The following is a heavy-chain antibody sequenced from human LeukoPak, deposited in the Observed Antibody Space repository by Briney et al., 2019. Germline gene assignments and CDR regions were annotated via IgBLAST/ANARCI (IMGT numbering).Heavy chain of an antibody. V-gene: IGHV1-18*01. CDR2: ISAYNGNT. J-gene: IGHJ4*02. CDR3: ARVPYDSSGYYYDLYAWIDY. CDR1: GYTFTSYG. D-gene: IGHD3-22*01. Sequence: EASVKVSCKASGYTFTSYGISWVRQAPGQGLEWMGWISAYNGNTNYAQKLQGRVTMTTDTSTSTAYTELRSLRSDDTAVYYCARVPYDSSGYYYDLYAWIDYWGQGTLVTVSS.